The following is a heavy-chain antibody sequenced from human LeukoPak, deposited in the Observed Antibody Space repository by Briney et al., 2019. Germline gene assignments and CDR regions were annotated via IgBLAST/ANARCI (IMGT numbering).Heavy chain of an antibody. CDR2: IYYSGST. CDR3: ARGGDFWSGYFDY. J-gene: IGHJ4*02. V-gene: IGHV4-30-4*08. CDR1: GGSISSGDYY. D-gene: IGHD3-3*01. Sequence: SQTLSLTCTVSGGSISSGDYYWSWIRQPPGKGLEWIGYIYYSGSTYYNPSLKSRVTLSVDTSKNQFSLKLSSVTAADTAVYYCARGGDFWSGYFDYWGQGTLVTVSS.